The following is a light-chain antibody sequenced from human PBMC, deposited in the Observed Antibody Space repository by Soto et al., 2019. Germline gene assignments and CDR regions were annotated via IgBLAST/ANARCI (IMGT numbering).Light chain of an antibody. V-gene: IGLV2-14*01. CDR3: SSYTSSNTLVV. CDR2: AVS. CDR1: SSDVGGYNY. Sequence: QSVLTQPASVSGSPGQSITISCTGTSSDVGGYNYVSWYQQHPGKAPKLMIYAVSNRPSGVSNRFSGSKSGNTASLTISGLQAEDEADYYCSSYTSSNTLVVFGGGTQLTVL. J-gene: IGLJ2*01.